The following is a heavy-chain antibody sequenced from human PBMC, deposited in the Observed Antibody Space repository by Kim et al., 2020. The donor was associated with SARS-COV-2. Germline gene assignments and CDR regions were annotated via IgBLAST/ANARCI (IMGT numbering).Heavy chain of an antibody. CDR3: ARLRFLEWLDPGPKFDP. J-gene: IGHJ5*02. D-gene: IGHD3-3*01. Sequence: SETLSLTFTVSGGSISSYYWSWIRQPPGKGLEWIGYIYYSGSTNYNPSLKSRVTISVDTSKNQFSLKLSSVTAADTAVYYCARLRFLEWLDPGPKFDPWGQGTLVTVSS. CDR2: IYYSGST. CDR1: GGSISSYY. V-gene: IGHV4-59*08.